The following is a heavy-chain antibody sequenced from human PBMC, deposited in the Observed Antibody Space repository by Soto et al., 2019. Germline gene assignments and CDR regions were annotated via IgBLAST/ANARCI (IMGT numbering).Heavy chain of an antibody. CDR1: GFSVGSHY. CDR3: ARKSVSSPVPEADGV. Sequence: EIQLVETGGGLIQPGGSLRLSCAASGFSVGSHYMTWVRQSPGKGLEWVSLIYSNGDTDYADSVKGRFSISRDNFKNTRYLQMNNLRAEDTAVYHCARKSVSSPVPEADGVWGRGTLVTVSS. CDR2: IYSNGDT. J-gene: IGHJ4*02. D-gene: IGHD2-8*01. V-gene: IGHV3-53*02.